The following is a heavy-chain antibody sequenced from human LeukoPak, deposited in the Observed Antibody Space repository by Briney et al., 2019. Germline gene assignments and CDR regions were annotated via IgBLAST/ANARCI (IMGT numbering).Heavy chain of an antibody. CDR3: AKDLYHYYYGSGSYHGVFDY. Sequence: PGGSLRLSCAASGFTFSSYAMSWVRQAPGKGLEWVSAISGSGGSTYYADSVKGRFTISRDNSKNTLYLQMNSLRAEDTAVYYCAKDLYHYYYGSGSYHGVFDYWGQGTLVTVSS. CDR1: GFTFSSYA. D-gene: IGHD3-10*01. CDR2: ISGSGGST. J-gene: IGHJ4*02. V-gene: IGHV3-23*01.